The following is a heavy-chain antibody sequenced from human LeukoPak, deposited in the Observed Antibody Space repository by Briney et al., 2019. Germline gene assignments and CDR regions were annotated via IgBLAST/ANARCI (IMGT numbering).Heavy chain of an antibody. CDR3: ARDGGGVWSWVSH. V-gene: IGHV5-10-1*01. CDR2: IDPGDSFT. CDR1: GYSFSSYW. D-gene: IGHD2-8*02. Sequence: GESLRISCKGSGYSFSSYWISWVRQMPGKGLEWMGRIDPGDSFTKYRPSLEGRVTISADKSLSTVYLQWSSLKASDTAIYYCARDGGGVWSWVSHWGQGTLVTVSA. J-gene: IGHJ4*02.